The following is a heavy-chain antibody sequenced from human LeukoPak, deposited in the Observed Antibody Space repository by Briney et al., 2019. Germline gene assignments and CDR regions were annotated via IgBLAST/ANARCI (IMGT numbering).Heavy chain of an antibody. V-gene: IGHV4-39*01. CDR1: GGSIRSSGYY. D-gene: IGHD5-24*01. Sequence: SETLSLTCTASGGSIRSSGYYWGWVRQPPGTGLEWIASINYSGTTYYNPSLKTRVTISEDRSKNQFSLNLSSVSAGDTAVYDFARLRDGRWLLEYWGQGTLVTVSS. J-gene: IGHJ4*02. CDR2: INYSGTT. CDR3: ARLRDGRWLLEY.